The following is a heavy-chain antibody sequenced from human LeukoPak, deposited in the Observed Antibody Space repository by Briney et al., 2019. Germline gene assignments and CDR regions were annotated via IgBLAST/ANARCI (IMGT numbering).Heavy chain of an antibody. CDR2: IYYSGST. D-gene: IGHD6-19*01. CDR1: GGSISSYY. V-gene: IGHV4-59*01. J-gene: IGHJ4*02. CDR3: ARGIQWLVYYFDY. Sequence: SETLSLTCTVSGGSISSYYWSWIRQPPGKGLEWIGYIYYSGSTNYNPSLKSRVTISVDTSKNQFSLKLCSVTAADTAVYYCARGIQWLVYYFDYWGQGTLVTVSS.